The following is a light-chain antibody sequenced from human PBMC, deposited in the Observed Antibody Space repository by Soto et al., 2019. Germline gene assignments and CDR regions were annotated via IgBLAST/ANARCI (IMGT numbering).Light chain of an antibody. CDR2: DTS. J-gene: IGKJ5*01. CDR3: QQYSTSEII. CDR1: QTLSNSF. V-gene: IGKV3-20*01. Sequence: EIVLTQSPGTLSFPPVERATLSCRASQTLSNSFIAWYQQKPGQAPRLLIYDTSSRATGVPDRYSASGSGTDFTLTISRLEPEDFAVFFCQQYSTSEIIFGQGTRLEIK.